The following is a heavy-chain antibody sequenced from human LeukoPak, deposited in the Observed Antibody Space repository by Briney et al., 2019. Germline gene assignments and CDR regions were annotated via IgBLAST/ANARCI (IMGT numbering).Heavy chain of an antibody. CDR3: ARGRYDSSGYYYGIDY. Sequence: GGSLRLSCAASGFTFSSYWMSWVRQAPGKGLEWVANIKQDGSEKYYADSVKGRFTISRDNSKNTLYLQMNSLRAEDTAVYYCARGRYDSSGYYYGIDYWGQGTLVTVSS. D-gene: IGHD3-22*01. CDR2: IKQDGSEK. V-gene: IGHV3-7*01. J-gene: IGHJ4*02. CDR1: GFTFSSYW.